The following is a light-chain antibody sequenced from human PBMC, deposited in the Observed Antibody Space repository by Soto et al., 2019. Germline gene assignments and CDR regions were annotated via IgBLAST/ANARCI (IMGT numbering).Light chain of an antibody. V-gene: IGLV1-44*01. CDR1: SSNIGSNT. Sequence: QSVLTQPPSASGTLGQRVTISCSGSSSNIGSNTVNWYQQLPGTAPKLLIYSNNQRPSGVPDRFSGSKSGTSASLAISGLQSEDEADYYCAAWDDSLNGYVFGTGTKGTVL. CDR3: AAWDDSLNGYV. CDR2: SNN. J-gene: IGLJ1*01.